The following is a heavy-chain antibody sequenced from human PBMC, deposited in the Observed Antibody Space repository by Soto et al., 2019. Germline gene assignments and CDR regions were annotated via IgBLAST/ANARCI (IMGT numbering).Heavy chain of an antibody. CDR3: ARGAFWSGPKFDY. J-gene: IGHJ4*02. Sequence: GGSLRLSCAASEFTFSSNAMHWVRQAPGKGLEWVSGITGSGSTTFYADSVKGRFTISRDNAKNSLYLQMNSLRAEDTAVYYCARGAFWSGPKFDYWGQGTLVTVSS. CDR1: EFTFSSNA. CDR2: ITGSGSTT. V-gene: IGHV3-23*01. D-gene: IGHD3-3*01.